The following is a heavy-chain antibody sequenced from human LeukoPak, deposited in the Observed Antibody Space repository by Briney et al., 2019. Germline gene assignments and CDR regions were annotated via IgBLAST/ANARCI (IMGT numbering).Heavy chain of an antibody. CDR1: GGSISSSSYY. J-gene: IGHJ5*02. CDR3: ASYYDILTGYYTWFDP. D-gene: IGHD3-9*01. CDR2: IYYSGST. Sequence: PSETLSLTCTVSGGSISSSSYYWGWIRQPPGKGLEWIGSIYYSGSTYYNPSLKSRVTISVDTSKNQFSLKLSSVTAADTAVYYCASYYDILTGYYTWFDPWGQGILVTVSS. V-gene: IGHV4-39*01.